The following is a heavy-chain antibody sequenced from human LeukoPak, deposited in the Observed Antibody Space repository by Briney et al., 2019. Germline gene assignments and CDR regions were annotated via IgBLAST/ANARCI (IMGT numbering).Heavy chain of an antibody. CDR2: INHNGST. D-gene: IGHD3-22*01. J-gene: IGHJ4*02. CDR3: ARAPKYYYDKGYFDY. Sequence: SETLSLTCAVYGGSFSGYYWSWIRQPPGKGLEWIGEINHNGSTNYNPSLKSRVTISVDTSKNQFSLKLSSVTAADTAVYYCARAPKYYYDKGYFDYWGQGTLVTVSS. V-gene: IGHV4-34*01. CDR1: GGSFSGYY.